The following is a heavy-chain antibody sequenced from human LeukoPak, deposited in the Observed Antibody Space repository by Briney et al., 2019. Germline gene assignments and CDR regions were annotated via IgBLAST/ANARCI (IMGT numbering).Heavy chain of an antibody. D-gene: IGHD3-22*01. CDR3: ARLTYYYDRSGYYYY. CDR1: GGSIRSSSYY. V-gene: IGHV4-39*01. J-gene: IGHJ4*02. Sequence: SETLSLTXTVSGGSIRSSSYYWGWIRQPPGKGLDWIGSIYYSGSTYYNPSLKSRVTISVDTSKNQFSLKLSSVTAADTAVYYCARLTYYYDRSGYYYYWGQGTLVTVSS. CDR2: IYYSGST.